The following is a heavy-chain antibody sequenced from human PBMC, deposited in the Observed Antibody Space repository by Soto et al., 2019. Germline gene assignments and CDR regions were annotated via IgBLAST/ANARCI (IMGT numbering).Heavy chain of an antibody. J-gene: IGHJ4*02. D-gene: IGHD6-13*01. CDR1: GFSFGSYW. V-gene: IGHV3-74*01. CDR3: AKDSWYFDL. Sequence: GGSLRLSCAASGFSFGSYWMHWVRRVPGKGLVWVSRIDTSGSSTSYADSVKGRFTISRDNAKNTVSLQMNSLRAEDTGVYYCAKDSWYFDLWSQGSLVTVSS. CDR2: IDTSGSST.